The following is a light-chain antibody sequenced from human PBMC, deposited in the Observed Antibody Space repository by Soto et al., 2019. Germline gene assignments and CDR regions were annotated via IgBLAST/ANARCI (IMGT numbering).Light chain of an antibody. CDR1: SSDVGGYNY. J-gene: IGLJ1*01. Sequence: QSVLTQPASVSGSPGQSITISCTGTSSDVGGYNYVSWYQQHPGKAPKLMIYDVSNRPSGVSNRFSGSKSGNTASLTISGLQAEDEADYYCSSYTSGSTGVLGTGTKVTVL. V-gene: IGLV2-14*01. CDR2: DVS. CDR3: SSYTSGSTGV.